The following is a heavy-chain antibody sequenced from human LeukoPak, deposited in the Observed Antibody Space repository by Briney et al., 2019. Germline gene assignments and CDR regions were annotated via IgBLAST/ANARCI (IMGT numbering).Heavy chain of an antibody. V-gene: IGHV4-34*01. D-gene: IGHD5-18*01. Sequence: SETLSLTCAVYGGSFSGYYWSWIRQPPGKGLEWIGEINHSGSTNYNPSLKSRVTISVDTSKNQFSLKLSSVTAADTAVYYCARLYSYGEWDWFGPWGQGTLVTVSS. CDR2: INHSGST. CDR1: GGSFSGYY. CDR3: ARLYSYGEWDWFGP. J-gene: IGHJ5*02.